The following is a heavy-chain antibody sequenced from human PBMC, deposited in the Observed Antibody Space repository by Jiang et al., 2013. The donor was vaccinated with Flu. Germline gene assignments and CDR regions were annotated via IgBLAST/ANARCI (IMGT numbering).Heavy chain of an antibody. CDR2: IYYSGST. CDR1: GGSISSYY. Sequence: GSGLVKPSETLSLTCTVSGGSISSYYWSWIRQPPGKGLEWIGYIYYSGSTNYNPSLKSRVTISVDTSKNQFSLKLSSVTAADTAVYYCAREVXSSGWFDYYYYGMDVWGQGTTVTVSS. J-gene: IGHJ6*02. CDR3: AREVXSSGWFDYYYYGMDV. V-gene: IGHV4-59*01. D-gene: IGHD6-19*01.